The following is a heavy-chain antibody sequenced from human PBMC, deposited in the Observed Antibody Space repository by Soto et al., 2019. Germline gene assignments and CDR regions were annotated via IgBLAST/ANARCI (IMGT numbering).Heavy chain of an antibody. CDR1: GGSISSYY. J-gene: IGHJ6*03. Sequence: QVQLQESGPGLVKPSETLSLTCTVSGGSISSYYWSWIRQPPGKGLEWMGYIYYGGSTHYNPSLKSRVSTAADTSKNQFSLKLSSVTAADTAVYYGAGLSLLWFGETNSYRDVWGKGTTVTVSS. CDR2: IYYGGST. CDR3: AGLSLLWFGETNSYRDV. D-gene: IGHD3-10*01. V-gene: IGHV4-59*08.